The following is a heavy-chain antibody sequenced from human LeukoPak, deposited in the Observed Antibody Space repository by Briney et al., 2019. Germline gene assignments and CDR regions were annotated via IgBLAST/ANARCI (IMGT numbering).Heavy chain of an antibody. D-gene: IGHD6-19*01. V-gene: IGHV4-59*01. CDR3: ARHRAVAGSDY. J-gene: IGHJ4*02. CDR1: GGSISSYY. CDR2: IYYSGST. Sequence: SETLSLTCTVSGGSISSYYWSWSRQPPGKGLEWIGYIYYSGSTNYNPSLKRRVTISIDTSKNQFSLKLSSVTAADTAVYYCARHRAVAGSDYWGQGTLVTVSS.